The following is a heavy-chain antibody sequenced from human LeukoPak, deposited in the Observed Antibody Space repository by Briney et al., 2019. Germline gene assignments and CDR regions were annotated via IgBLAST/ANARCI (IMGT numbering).Heavy chain of an antibody. CDR1: GFIFSNFE. D-gene: IGHD2-15*01. J-gene: IGHJ4*02. V-gene: IGHV3-48*03. CDR2: INSGATSE. CDR3: AGVICTGGSCFQNDY. Sequence: GGSLRLSCTASGFIFSNFEMNWVRQAPGKGLQWLAYINSGATSEYYADSVKGRFTISRDNAKNSLFLQMNSLRVQDTAIYYCAGVICTGGSCFQNDYWGQGTLVTVSS.